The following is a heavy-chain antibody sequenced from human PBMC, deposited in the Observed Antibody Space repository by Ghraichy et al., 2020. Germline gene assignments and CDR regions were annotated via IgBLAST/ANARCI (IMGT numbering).Heavy chain of an antibody. CDR1: GGSLSSFY. V-gene: IGHV4-4*09. D-gene: IGHD2-15*01. CDR2: NYIRGTA. CDR3: ARQGYPFDAFDI. Sequence: SETLSLTCTVSGGSLSSFYWTWLRQPPGKEVEWIGYNYIRGTANYNPSLSSRVAISLDTSKNQVSLKLNSVTAADTAVYYCARQGYPFDAFDIWGQGTLVTVSS. J-gene: IGHJ3*02.